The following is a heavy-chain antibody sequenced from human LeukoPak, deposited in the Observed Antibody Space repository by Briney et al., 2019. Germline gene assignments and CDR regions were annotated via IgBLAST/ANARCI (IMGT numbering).Heavy chain of an antibody. Sequence: GGSLRLSCAASGFTFSSYAMHWVRQAPGKGLEWVAVISYDGSNKYYADTVKGRFTISRDNSKNTLYLQMNSLRAEDTAVYYCAKSYYDSSGYRGDLEYWGQGTLVTVSS. D-gene: IGHD3-22*01. CDR3: AKSYYDSSGYRGDLEY. CDR1: GFTFSSYA. V-gene: IGHV3-30*04. CDR2: ISYDGSNK. J-gene: IGHJ4*02.